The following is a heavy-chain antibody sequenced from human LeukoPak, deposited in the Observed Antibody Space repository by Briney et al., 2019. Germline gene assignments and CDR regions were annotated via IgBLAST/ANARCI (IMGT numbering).Heavy chain of an antibody. CDR3: AIDQYSSGWYTFDY. V-gene: IGHV3-21*01. CDR1: GCTFSNYG. D-gene: IGHD6-19*01. CDR2: ISSSNSYI. Sequence: GRSLTLSCPASGCTFSNYGLNWVRQAPGKGLEWVSSISSSNSYIHCADSVKGQFTNSRDKAKNSLYLQMNGLRAEDTAVYFCAIDQYSSGWYTFDYRGQGTLVTVSS. J-gene: IGHJ4*02.